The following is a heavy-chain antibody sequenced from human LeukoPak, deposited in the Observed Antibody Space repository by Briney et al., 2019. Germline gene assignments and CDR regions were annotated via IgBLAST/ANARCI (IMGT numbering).Heavy chain of an antibody. CDR3: AREYSSGFSSYYFDY. Sequence: SETLSLTCTVSGGSISSYYWSWIRQPPGKGLEWIGYIYYSGSTNYNPSLKSRVTISVDTSKNQFSLKLSSVTAADTAVYYCAREYSSGFSSYYFDYWGQGTLVTVSS. CDR2: IYYSGST. J-gene: IGHJ4*02. CDR1: GGSISSYY. D-gene: IGHD6-19*01. V-gene: IGHV4-59*01.